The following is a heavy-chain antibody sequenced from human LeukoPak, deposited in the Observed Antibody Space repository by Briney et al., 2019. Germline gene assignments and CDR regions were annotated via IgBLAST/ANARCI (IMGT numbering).Heavy chain of an antibody. CDR3: AREPPHGDPPYGMDV. D-gene: IGHD4-17*01. Sequence: PGGSLRLSCAASGFTFSSYSMNWLRQAPGKGLEWVSSISSSSSYIYYADSVKGRFTISRDNAKNSLYLQMNSLRAEDTAVYYCAREPPHGDPPYGMDVWGQGTTVTVSS. J-gene: IGHJ6*02. V-gene: IGHV3-21*01. CDR2: ISSSSSYI. CDR1: GFTFSSYS.